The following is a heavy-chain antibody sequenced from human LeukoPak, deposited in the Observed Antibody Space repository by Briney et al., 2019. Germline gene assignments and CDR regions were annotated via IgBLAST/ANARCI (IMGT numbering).Heavy chain of an antibody. Sequence: ASVKVSCKASGYTFSDYYIHWVRVAPRQGLEWMGFINPSGGSTSYAQKFQGRVTMTRDTSTSAVYMELSSLRSEDTAMYYCARNVGSGLDYWGQGTLVAVSS. CDR3: ARNVGSGLDY. CDR1: GYTFSDYY. J-gene: IGHJ4*02. V-gene: IGHV1-46*01. CDR2: INPSGGST. D-gene: IGHD1-26*01.